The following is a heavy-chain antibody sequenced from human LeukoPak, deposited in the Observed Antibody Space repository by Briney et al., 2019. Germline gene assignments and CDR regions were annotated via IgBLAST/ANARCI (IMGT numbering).Heavy chain of an antibody. Sequence: SETLSLTCTVSGGSVSSGSYYWSWIRQPPGKGLERIGYIYYSESTNYNPSLKSRVTISVDTSKNQFSLKLSSVTAADTAVYYCARYDYGDYGGGLDWGQGTLVTVSS. CDR2: IYYSEST. CDR1: GGSVSSGSYY. CDR3: ARYDYGDYGGGLD. V-gene: IGHV4-61*01. J-gene: IGHJ4*02. D-gene: IGHD4-17*01.